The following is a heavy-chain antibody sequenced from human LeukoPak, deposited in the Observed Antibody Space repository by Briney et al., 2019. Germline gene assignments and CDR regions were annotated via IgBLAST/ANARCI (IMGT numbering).Heavy chain of an antibody. CDR3: AKLLVVAATTVTSY. J-gene: IGHJ4*02. CDR2: ISYGGSNK. CDR1: GFTFSSYG. V-gene: IGHV3-30*18. D-gene: IGHD2-15*01. Sequence: PGRSLRLSCAASGFTFSSYGMHWVRQAPGKGLEWVAVISYGGSNKYYADSVRGRFTISRDNSKNTLYLQMNSLRAEDTAVYYCAKLLVVAATTVTSYWGQGTLVTVSS.